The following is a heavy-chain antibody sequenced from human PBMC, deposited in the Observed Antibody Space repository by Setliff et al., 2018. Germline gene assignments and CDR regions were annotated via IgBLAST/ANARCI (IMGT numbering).Heavy chain of an antibody. CDR3: ARYGSGRGLRDPFDY. D-gene: IGHD3-10*01. J-gene: IGHJ4*02. CDR1: GFGFGGHW. Sequence: GGSLRLSCAASGFGFGGHWMHWVRQSPGKGLEWVARISADGITTAYADSVQGLFSISRDNGRNILYLQMSSLRAEDTGVYYCARYGSGRGLRDPFDYWGRGTLVTVSS. V-gene: IGHV3-74*01. CDR2: ISADGITT.